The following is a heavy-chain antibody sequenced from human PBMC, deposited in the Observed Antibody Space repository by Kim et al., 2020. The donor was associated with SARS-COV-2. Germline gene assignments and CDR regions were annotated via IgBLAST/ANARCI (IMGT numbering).Heavy chain of an antibody. Sequence: SETLSLTCTVSVGYISSDYWTWIRQPPGKGLEWIGYIHYSGRTRYNPSLRSRVAIFVDPSKSHFSLRLTSVTAADTAVYFCARIPDIAGWPFDSWGQGILVSVSS. CDR2: IHYSGRT. V-gene: IGHV4-59*01. J-gene: IGHJ4*02. CDR1: VGYISSDY. D-gene: IGHD6-19*01. CDR3: ARIPDIAGWPFDS.